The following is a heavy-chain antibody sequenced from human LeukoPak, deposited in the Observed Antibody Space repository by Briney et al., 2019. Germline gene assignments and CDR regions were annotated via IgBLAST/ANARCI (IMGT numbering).Heavy chain of an antibody. V-gene: IGHV7-4-1*02. CDR1: GYIFTSYA. D-gene: IGHD2-2*01. CDR2: INTNTGNP. CDR3: VRSQYCSSTSCHRGDN. Sequence: ASVNVSCKASGYIFTSYAMNWVRQAPGQGLEWMGWINTNTGNPTYAQGFTGRFVFSLDTSVSTAYLQISSLKAEDTAVYYCVRSQYCSSTSCHRGDNWGQGTLVTVSS. J-gene: IGHJ4*02.